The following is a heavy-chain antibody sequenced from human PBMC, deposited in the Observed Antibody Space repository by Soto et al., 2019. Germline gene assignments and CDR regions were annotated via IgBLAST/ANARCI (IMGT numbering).Heavy chain of an antibody. CDR3: ARHLRNAAAGTEAYYYYYMDV. Sequence: GESLKISCKVSGYSFTSYWISWVRQMPGKGLEWMGRIDPSDSDTRYSPSFQGQVTISADKSISTAYLQWSSLKASDTAMYYCARHLRNAAAGTEAYYYYYMDVWGKGTTVTVSS. J-gene: IGHJ6*03. CDR1: GYSFTSYW. D-gene: IGHD6-13*01. V-gene: IGHV5-51*01. CDR2: IDPSDSDT.